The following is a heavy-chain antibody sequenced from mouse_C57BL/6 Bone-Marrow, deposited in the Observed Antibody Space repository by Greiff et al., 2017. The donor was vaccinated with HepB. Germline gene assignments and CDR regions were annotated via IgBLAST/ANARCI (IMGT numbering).Heavy chain of an antibody. Sequence: EVKLVESGGDLVKPGGSLKLSCAASGFTFSSYGMSWVRQTPDKRLEWVATISSGGSYTYYPDSVKGRFTISRDNAKNTLYLQMSSLKSEDTAMYYCARPDWYFDYWGQGTTLTVSS. V-gene: IGHV5-6*02. CDR1: GFTFSSYG. J-gene: IGHJ2*01. D-gene: IGHD4-1*01. CDR2: ISSGGSYT. CDR3: ARPDWYFDY.